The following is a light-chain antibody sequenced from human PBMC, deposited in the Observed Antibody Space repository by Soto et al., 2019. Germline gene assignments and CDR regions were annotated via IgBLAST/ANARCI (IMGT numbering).Light chain of an antibody. CDR1: SSDVGGYNY. CDR2: EVS. V-gene: IGLV2-14*01. Sequence: QSALTQPASVSGSPGQSITISCTGTSSDVGGYNYVSWYQQHPDKAPKLMIYEVSNRPSGVSNRFSGSKSGHTDSLTISGLQSEDEADYFCTSYTSYSTLDVFGTGTKLTVL. J-gene: IGLJ1*01. CDR3: TSYTSYSTLDV.